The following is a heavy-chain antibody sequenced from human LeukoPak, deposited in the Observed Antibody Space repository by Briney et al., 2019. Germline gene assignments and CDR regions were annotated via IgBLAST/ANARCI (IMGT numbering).Heavy chain of an antibody. Sequence: PGGSLRLSCAGFGFIFGDCAIHWVRQASGKGLEWVGRIDTRDKGSATAYAASVRGRFAISRDDSESTAYLQMTGLKTEDTAVYFCTRDGGSWSHLDYWGQGALVTVSS. CDR2: IDTRDKGSAT. CDR3: TRDGGSWSHLDY. CDR1: GFIFGDCA. V-gene: IGHV3-73*01. D-gene: IGHD2-15*01. J-gene: IGHJ4*02.